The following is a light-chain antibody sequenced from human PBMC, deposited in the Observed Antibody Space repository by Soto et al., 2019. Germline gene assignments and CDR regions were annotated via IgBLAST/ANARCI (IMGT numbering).Light chain of an antibody. V-gene: IGKV1-5*03. Sequence: DIQMTQSPSTLSASVGDRVTITCRASQSISSWLAWYQQKPGKAPKLLIYKASSLESGVPSRFSGSASGTEFTLTISSLQPDDFATYDCQQYNSYSPVLTFGGGTKVEIK. CDR1: QSISSW. J-gene: IGKJ4*01. CDR3: QQYNSYSPVLT. CDR2: KAS.